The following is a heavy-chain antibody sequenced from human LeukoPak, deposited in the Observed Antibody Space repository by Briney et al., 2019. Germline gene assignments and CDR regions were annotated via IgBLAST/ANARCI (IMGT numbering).Heavy chain of an antibody. D-gene: IGHD2-2*01. Sequence: GGSLRLSCTASGFTFGDYAMSWVRQAPGKGLEWVGFIRSKAYGGTTEYAASVKGRFTISRDDSKSIAYPQMNSLKTEDTAVYYCTRGRCSSTSCYSYFDYWGQGTLVTVSS. J-gene: IGHJ4*02. V-gene: IGHV3-49*04. CDR1: GFTFGDYA. CDR3: TRGRCSSTSCYSYFDY. CDR2: IRSKAYGGTT.